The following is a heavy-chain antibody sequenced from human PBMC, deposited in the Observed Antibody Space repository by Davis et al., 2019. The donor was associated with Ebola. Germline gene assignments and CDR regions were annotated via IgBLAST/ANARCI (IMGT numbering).Heavy chain of an antibody. Sequence: PSETLSLTCAVYGGSFSGYYWSWIRQPPGKGLEWIGEINHSGSTNYNPSLKSRVTISVDTSKNQFSLKLSSVTAADTAVYYCARGRYCSSTSCRYWYFDLWGRGTLVTVSS. J-gene: IGHJ2*01. V-gene: IGHV4-34*01. D-gene: IGHD2-2*01. CDR1: GGSFSGYY. CDR3: ARGRYCSSTSCRYWYFDL. CDR2: INHSGST.